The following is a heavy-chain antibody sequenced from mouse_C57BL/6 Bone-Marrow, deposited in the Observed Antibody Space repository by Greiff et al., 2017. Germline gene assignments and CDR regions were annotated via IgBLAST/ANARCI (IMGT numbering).Heavy chain of an antibody. CDR1: GYTFTSYW. D-gene: IGHD2-3*01. CDR3: ARGWYWYFDV. J-gene: IGHJ1*03. Sequence: VQLQQPGAELVRPGSSVKLSGKASGYTFTSYWMHWVKQRPIQGLEWIGNIDPSDSETHYNQKFKDKATLTVDKSSSTAYMQLSSLTSEDSAVYYCARGWYWYFDVWGTGTTVTVSS. CDR2: IDPSDSET. V-gene: IGHV1-52*01.